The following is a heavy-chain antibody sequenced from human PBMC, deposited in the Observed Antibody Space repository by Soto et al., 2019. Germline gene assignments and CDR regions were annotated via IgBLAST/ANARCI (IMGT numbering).Heavy chain of an antibody. V-gene: IGHV1-3*01. CDR1: GYTFTRYA. J-gene: IGHJ4*02. Sequence: ASVKVSCKASGYTFTRYARHWVGQAPGQRLEWMGWINAGNGNTKYSQKFQGRVTISRDNSNNVLWLQMSSLRVEDTAVYYCAKDRQPDGLWPFDHWGQGTLVTVSS. CDR2: INAGNGNT. CDR3: AKDRQPDGLWPFDH. D-gene: IGHD2-8*01.